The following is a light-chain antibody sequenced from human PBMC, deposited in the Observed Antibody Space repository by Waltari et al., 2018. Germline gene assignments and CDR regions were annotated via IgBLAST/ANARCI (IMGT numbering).Light chain of an antibody. V-gene: IGKV2-30*01. CDR2: YVS. CDR3: MQSRLWPWT. CDR1: QSLVYTDGNTY. Sequence: DVVLAQSPLSLPVTLGQPASISCRSSQSLVYTDGNTYWNWFQQRPGQSPRRLISYVSNRDSGVPDRFSGSGSGTYFTLEISRVEAEDVGVYYCMQSRLWPWTLGQGTTVEIK. J-gene: IGKJ1*01.